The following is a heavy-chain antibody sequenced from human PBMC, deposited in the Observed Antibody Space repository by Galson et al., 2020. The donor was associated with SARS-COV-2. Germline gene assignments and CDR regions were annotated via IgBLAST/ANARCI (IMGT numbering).Heavy chain of an antibody. CDR2: INLYTGNT. J-gene: IGHJ4*02. D-gene: IGHD2-2*01. CDR1: GYTFSTYG. CDR3: ARDPPGLYQFDY. Sequence: ASVKVSCKASGYTFSTYGASWVRRAPGQGLEWLGWINLYTGNTDYSQTFQDRITITADTSTSTSYLDLSSLRSDDTAMYYCARDPPGLYQFDYWGQGTLVTVSA. V-gene: IGHV1-18*04.